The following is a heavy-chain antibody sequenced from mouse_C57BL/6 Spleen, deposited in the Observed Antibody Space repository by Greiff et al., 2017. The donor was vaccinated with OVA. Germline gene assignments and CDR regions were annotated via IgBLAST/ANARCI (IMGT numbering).Heavy chain of an antibody. CDR2: IRSKSNNYAT. Sequence: DVQLVASGGGLVQPKGSLKLSCAASGFSFNTYAMNWVRQAPGKGLEWVARIRSKSNNYATYYADSVKDRFTISRDDSESMLYLQMNNLKTEDTAMYYCVRYWGDYWGQGTSVTVSS. J-gene: IGHJ4*01. D-gene: IGHD4-1*01. CDR3: VRYWGDY. CDR1: GFSFNTYA. V-gene: IGHV10-1*01.